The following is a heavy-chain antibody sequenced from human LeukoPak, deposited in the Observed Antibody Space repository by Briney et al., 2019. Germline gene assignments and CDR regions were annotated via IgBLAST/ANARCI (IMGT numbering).Heavy chain of an antibody. Sequence: PSETLSLTCTVSGGSISSSSYYWGWIRQPPGKGLGWIGSIYYSGSTYYNPSLKSRVTISVDTSKNQFSLKLSSVTAADTAVYYCARGSARWELLNWGQGTLVTVSS. CDR1: GGSISSSSYY. CDR2: IYYSGST. J-gene: IGHJ4*02. V-gene: IGHV4-39*01. D-gene: IGHD1-26*01. CDR3: ARGSARWELLN.